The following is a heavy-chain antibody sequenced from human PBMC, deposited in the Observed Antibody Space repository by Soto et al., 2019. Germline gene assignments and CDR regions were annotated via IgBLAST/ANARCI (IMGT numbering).Heavy chain of an antibody. D-gene: IGHD3-10*01. CDR2: IYYTGSS. J-gene: IGHJ4*02. CDR3: ARASGVTRVRGALDFDY. V-gene: IGHV4-61*01. Sequence: QVQLQESGPVLVKPSDSLSLTCTVSGGSVSRGSYYWSWIRQPPGKGLEWIGYIYYTGSSNYHPSLKSRVTISMDTSKDQFSLKLSSVTAADTAVYYCARASGVTRVRGALDFDYWGQGTLVTVSS. CDR1: GGSVSRGSYY.